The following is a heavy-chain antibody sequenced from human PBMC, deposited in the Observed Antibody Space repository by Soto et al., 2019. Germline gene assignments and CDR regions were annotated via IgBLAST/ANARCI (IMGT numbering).Heavy chain of an antibody. D-gene: IGHD2-15*01. CDR3: ASGRWNLHFHY. Sequence: GESLKISCEGSGYIFTNQWINWVRQVPGKGLEWMGNIDPSNSHTNYSPSFQGHVTISIDKSIRTAYLQWTRLKASDTAIYYCASGRWNLHFHYWGQGSLVTVSS. CDR2: IDPSNSHT. CDR1: GYIFTNQW. J-gene: IGHJ4*02. V-gene: IGHV5-10-1*01.